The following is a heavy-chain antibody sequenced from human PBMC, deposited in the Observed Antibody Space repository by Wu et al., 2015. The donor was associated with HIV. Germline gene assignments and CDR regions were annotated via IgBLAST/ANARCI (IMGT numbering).Heavy chain of an antibody. D-gene: IGHD3-10*01. CDR1: GGTFSSYA. V-gene: IGHV1-69*13. CDR3: ARAGYGSGSYYYYYYGMDV. Sequence: QVQLVQSGAEVKKPGSSVKVSCKASGGTFSSYAISWVRQAPGQGLEWMGRIIPIFGTANYAQKFQGRVTITADESTSTAYMELSSLRSEDTAVYYCARAGYGSGSYYYYYYGMDVWGQGTTVTVSS. CDR2: IIPIFGTA. J-gene: IGHJ6*02.